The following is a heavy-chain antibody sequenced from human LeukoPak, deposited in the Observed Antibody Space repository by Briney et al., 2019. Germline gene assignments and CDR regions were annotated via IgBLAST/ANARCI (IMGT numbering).Heavy chain of an antibody. Sequence: ASVKVSCKASGYTFTGYYMHWVRQAPGQGLEWMGWINPNSGGTNYAQKFQGRVTMTRDTSISTAYMELSRLRSDDTAVYYCARADSSGRVDAFDIWGQGTMVTVSS. CDR3: ARADSSGRVDAFDI. CDR1: GYTFTGYY. CDR2: INPNSGGT. V-gene: IGHV1-2*02. J-gene: IGHJ3*02. D-gene: IGHD3-22*01.